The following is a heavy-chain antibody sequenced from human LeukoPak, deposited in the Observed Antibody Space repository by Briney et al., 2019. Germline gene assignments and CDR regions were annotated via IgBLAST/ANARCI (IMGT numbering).Heavy chain of an antibody. CDR2: INTNTGNP. Sequence: ASVKVSCKASGYTFTSYAMNWVRQAPGQGLEWMGWINTNTGNPTYAQGFTGRFVFSLDTSVSTAYLQISSLKAEHTAVYYCAREGGEVWGNYYYGMDVWGQGTTVTVSS. V-gene: IGHV7-4-1*02. J-gene: IGHJ6*02. D-gene: IGHD3-16*01. CDR3: AREGGEVWGNYYYGMDV. CDR1: GYTFTSYA.